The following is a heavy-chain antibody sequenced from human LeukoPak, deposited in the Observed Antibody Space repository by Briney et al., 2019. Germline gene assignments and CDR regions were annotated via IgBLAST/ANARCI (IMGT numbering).Heavy chain of an antibody. CDR1: AFTFSNYG. J-gene: IGHJ4*02. V-gene: IGHV3-33*06. Sequence: GGSLRLSCAASAFTFSNYGMHWVRQAPGKGLEWVAVIWFDGTNKYYADSVKGRFTISRENSKNTLYLQMNSLRAEDTAVYYCAKGAHITMFRGALENLGQGTLVTVSS. CDR2: IWFDGTNK. D-gene: IGHD3-10*01. CDR3: AKGAHITMFRGALEN.